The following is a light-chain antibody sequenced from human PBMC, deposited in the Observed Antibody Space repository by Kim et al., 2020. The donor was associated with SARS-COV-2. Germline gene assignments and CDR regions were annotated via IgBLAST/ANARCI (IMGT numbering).Light chain of an antibody. Sequence: ASGTPGQRVTISCSGTRSNIGRNTVNWYQHSPGTAPKLLIYSGSERPSGVPDRFSGSKSGTSAGLQSEDEADYYCAGWDDSLNGYVFGTGTKVTVL. V-gene: IGLV1-44*01. CDR2: SGS. J-gene: IGLJ1*01. CDR3: AGWDDSLNGYV. CDR1: RSNIGRNT.